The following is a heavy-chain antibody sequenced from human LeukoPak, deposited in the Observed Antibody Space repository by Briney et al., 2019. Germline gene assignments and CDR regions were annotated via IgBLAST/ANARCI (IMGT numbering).Heavy chain of an antibody. Sequence: ASVKVSCKASGYTFTSYSFSWVRQAPGQGLEWMGWSSAYNGNTNYAQKLQGRVTMTTDTSTSTAYMELRSLRSDDTAVYYCARDPRYCSGGSCYSHPDYWGQGTLVTVSS. J-gene: IGHJ4*02. V-gene: IGHV1-18*04. D-gene: IGHD2-15*01. CDR3: ARDPRYCSGGSCYSHPDY. CDR2: SSAYNGNT. CDR1: GYTFTSYS.